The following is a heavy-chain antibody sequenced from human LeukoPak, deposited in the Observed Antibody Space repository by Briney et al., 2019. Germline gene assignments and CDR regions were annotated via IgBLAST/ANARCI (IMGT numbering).Heavy chain of an antibody. CDR1: VYTFTSYD. V-gene: IGHV1-18*01. J-gene: IGHJ4*02. CDR3: ARIQSRIIAARPGNPAFDY. CDR2: ISTYNDNT. D-gene: IGHD6-6*01. Sequence: GASVNVSCKASVYTFTSYDISWVRQAPGQGLEWMGWISTYNDNTHYTQKLQGRVTMTTDTSTSTVYMELKSLRSDDTAVYYCARIQSRIIAARPGNPAFDYWGRGTLVAVSS.